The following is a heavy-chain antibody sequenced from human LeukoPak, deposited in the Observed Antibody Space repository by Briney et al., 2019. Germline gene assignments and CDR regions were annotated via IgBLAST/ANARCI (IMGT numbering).Heavy chain of an antibody. V-gene: IGHV1-2*02. CDR3: ASGRGGATTGFDH. Sequence: ASVTVSCKASGYTFSGYYMHWVRQAPGQGLESMGWINSNSGARNYAPKFQGRVTFSRDNSISTAYMDLSSLRSDATAIYYCASGRGGATTGFDHWGQGTLVTVS. CDR1: GYTFSGYY. CDR2: INSNSGAR. D-gene: IGHD1-26*01. J-gene: IGHJ4*02.